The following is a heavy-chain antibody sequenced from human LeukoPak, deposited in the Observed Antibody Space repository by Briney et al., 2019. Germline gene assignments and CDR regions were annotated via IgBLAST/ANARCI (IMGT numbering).Heavy chain of an antibody. Sequence: GGSLRLSWAASGFIFNSHWMSWVRQAPGKGLEWVASIKQDESGKYYVDSVKGRFTISRDNSKNTQYLQMNSLRADDTAVYYCARGRSDSSGYYFDYWGQGTLVIVSS. CDR1: GFIFNSHW. CDR3: ARGRSDSSGYYFDY. J-gene: IGHJ4*02. CDR2: IKQDESGK. V-gene: IGHV3-7*01. D-gene: IGHD3-22*01.